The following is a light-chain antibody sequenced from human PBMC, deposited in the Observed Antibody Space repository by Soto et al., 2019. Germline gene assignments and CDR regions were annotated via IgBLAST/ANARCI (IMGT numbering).Light chain of an antibody. Sequence: EIVLTQSPATLSVSPGERATLACRASQSVSSNLAWYQQKPGQAPSLLIYGATTRATGVPARFSGSGSGTEFTLTISSLMSDDSAVYYCQQYNGWPTFGQGTKVDI. CDR1: QSVSSN. CDR3: QQYNGWPT. J-gene: IGKJ1*01. CDR2: GAT. V-gene: IGKV3-15*01.